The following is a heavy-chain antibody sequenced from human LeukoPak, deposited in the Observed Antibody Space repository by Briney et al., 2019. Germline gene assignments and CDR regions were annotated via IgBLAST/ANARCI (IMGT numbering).Heavy chain of an antibody. CDR3: ARDYYGLGP. CDR1: GFTFSSYA. V-gene: IGHV3-30*04. Sequence: GGSLRLSCAASGFTFSSYAMHWVRQAPGKGLEWVAVISYDGSNKYYADSVKGRFTISRDNSKNTLYLQMNSLRAEDTAVYYCARDYYGLGPWGQGTLVTVSS. CDR2: ISYDGSNK. D-gene: IGHD3-10*01. J-gene: IGHJ5*02.